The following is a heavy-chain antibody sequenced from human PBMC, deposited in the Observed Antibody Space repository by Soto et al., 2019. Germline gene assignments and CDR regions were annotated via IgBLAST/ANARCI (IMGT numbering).Heavy chain of an antibody. Sequence: ASVKVSCKASGYTFTSYGISWVRQAPGQGLEWMGWISAYSGSTKYAQKLQDRVTMTTDTSTNIAYMELRSLRSDDTAIYYCARGPPTPCSGGNCYSHYFDYWGQGTLVTVSS. CDR3: ARGPPTPCSGGNCYSHYFDY. CDR2: ISAYSGST. V-gene: IGHV1-18*01. J-gene: IGHJ4*02. CDR1: GYTFTSYG. D-gene: IGHD2-15*01.